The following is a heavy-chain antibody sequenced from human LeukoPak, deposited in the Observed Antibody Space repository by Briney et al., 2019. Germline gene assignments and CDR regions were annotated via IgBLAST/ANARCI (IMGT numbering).Heavy chain of an antibody. V-gene: IGHV4-59*08. Sequence: PSETLSLTCTASGGSISSYYWSWIRQPPGKGLEWIGYIYYSGSTNYNPSLKSRVTISVDTSKNQFSLKLSSVTAADTAVYYCATGDILTGSEYFQHWGQGTLVTVSS. CDR1: GGSISSYY. D-gene: IGHD3-9*01. J-gene: IGHJ1*01. CDR2: IYYSGST. CDR3: ATGDILTGSEYFQH.